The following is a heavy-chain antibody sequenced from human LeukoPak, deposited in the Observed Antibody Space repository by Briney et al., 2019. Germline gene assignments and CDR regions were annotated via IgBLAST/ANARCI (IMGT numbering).Heavy chain of an antibody. CDR1: GYTLTELS. V-gene: IGHV1-24*01. D-gene: IGHD5-12*01. J-gene: IGHJ4*02. CDR3: ATGRGGYDFAFDY. CDR2: FDLEDGET. Sequence: PQASVKVSCKVSGYTLTELSMHWVRQAPGKGLEWMGGFDLEDGETIYAQKFQGRVTMTEDTSTDTAYTELSSLRPEDTAVYYCATGRGGYDFAFDYWGQGTLVTVSS.